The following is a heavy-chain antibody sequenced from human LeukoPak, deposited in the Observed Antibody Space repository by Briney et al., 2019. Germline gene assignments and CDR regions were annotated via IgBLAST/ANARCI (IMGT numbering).Heavy chain of an antibody. CDR1: GFTFNNYP. J-gene: IGHJ4*02. Sequence: GGSLRLSCAGSGFTFNNYPISWVRQTPGKGLEWVSAITGGADSTYYADSVKGRFTISRDNSKNTLYLQMNSLRAEDTAVYYCARGLGTTVDYWGQGTLVTVSS. CDR3: ARGLGTTVDY. D-gene: IGHD1-7*01. V-gene: IGHV3-23*01. CDR2: ITGGADST.